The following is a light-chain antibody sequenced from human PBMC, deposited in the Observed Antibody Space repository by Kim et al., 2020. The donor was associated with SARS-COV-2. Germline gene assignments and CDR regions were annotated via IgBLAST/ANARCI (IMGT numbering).Light chain of an antibody. Sequence: SYELTQPPSVSVSPGQTASITCSGDKLGDKYACWYQQKPGQSPVLVIYHDSSRPSGITERFSGSNSGNTATLTISGAQAMDEADYYCQAWDSSSVYFGVG. V-gene: IGLV3-1*01. CDR1: KLGDKY. J-gene: IGLJ2*01. CDR2: HDS. CDR3: QAWDSSSVY.